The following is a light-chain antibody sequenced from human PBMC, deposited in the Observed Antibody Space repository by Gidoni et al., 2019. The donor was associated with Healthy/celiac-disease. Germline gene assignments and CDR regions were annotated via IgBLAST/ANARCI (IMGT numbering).Light chain of an antibody. CDR2: SNN. CDR3: AAWDDSLNAWV. J-gene: IGLJ3*02. CDR1: RSNIGSNT. Sequence: QSVLTQPPSASGTPGQRVTISCSGSRSNIGSNTVNWYQQLPGTAPKLLIYSNNQRPSGVPDRFSGSKSGTSASLAIGGLQSEDEADYYCAAWDDSLNAWVFGGGTKLTVL. V-gene: IGLV1-44*01.